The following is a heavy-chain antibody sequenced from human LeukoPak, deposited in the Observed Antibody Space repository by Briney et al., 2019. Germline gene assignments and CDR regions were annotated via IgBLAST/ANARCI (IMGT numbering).Heavy chain of an antibody. CDR2: VYPGDSDF. Sequence: GESLKISCKGSGNSFSNYWIGWVRQLPGKGLEWMGVVYPGDSDFRYLPSFQGQVTISADRSISAAYLQWNSLKASDSGIYYCVRRAGRRDGYNYADYWGQGTLVTVSS. V-gene: IGHV5-51*01. J-gene: IGHJ4*02. D-gene: IGHD5-24*01. CDR3: VRRAGRRDGYNYADY. CDR1: GNSFSNYW.